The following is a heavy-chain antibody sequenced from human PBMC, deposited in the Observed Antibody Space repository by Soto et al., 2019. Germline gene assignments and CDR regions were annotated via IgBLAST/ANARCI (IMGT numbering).Heavy chain of an antibody. D-gene: IGHD3-22*01. V-gene: IGHV4-34*01. CDR2: INHSGST. Sequence: SETLSLTCAVYGGSFSGYYWSWIRQPPGKGLEWIGEINHSGSTNYNPSLNSRVTFSVDTSKNQFSLKLSSVTAADTAVYYCARGFYDTGGYSSPFDIWGQGILVTVSS. J-gene: IGHJ5*02. CDR1: GGSFSGYY. CDR3: ARGFYDTGGYSSPFDI.